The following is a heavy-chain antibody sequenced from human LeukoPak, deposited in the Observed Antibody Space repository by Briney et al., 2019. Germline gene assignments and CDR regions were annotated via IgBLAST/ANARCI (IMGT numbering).Heavy chain of an antibody. J-gene: IGHJ4*02. V-gene: IGHV3-33*01. CDR2: IWYDGSDK. Sequence: GGSLRLSCAASGFRFGNYGMHWVRQAPGKGLEWGAIIWYDGSDKYYSDSVKGRFTISRDNSKNTLYLQTNSLRAEDTAVYFCARGPRGTSGWYFDYWGQGTLVTVSS. D-gene: IGHD6-19*01. CDR1: GFRFGNYG. CDR3: ARGPRGTSGWYFDY.